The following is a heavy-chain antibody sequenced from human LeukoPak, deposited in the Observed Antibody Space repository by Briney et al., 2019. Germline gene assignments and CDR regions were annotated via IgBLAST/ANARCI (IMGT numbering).Heavy chain of an antibody. CDR2: INHSGST. V-gene: IGHV4-34*01. J-gene: IGHJ4*02. CDR1: GGSFSGYY. D-gene: IGHD3-10*01. Sequence: SETLSLTCAVYGGSFSGYYWSWIRQPPGNGLEWIGEINHSGSTNYNPSLKSRVTISVDTSKNQFSLKLSSVTAADTAVYYCARGLRVATFFYWGQGTLVTVSS. CDR3: ARGLRVATFFY.